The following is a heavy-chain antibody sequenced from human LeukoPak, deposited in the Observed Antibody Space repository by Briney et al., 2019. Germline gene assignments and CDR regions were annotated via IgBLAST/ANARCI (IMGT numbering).Heavy chain of an antibody. CDR2: ISGSGGST. J-gene: IGHJ3*02. Sequence: PGGSLRLSCAASGFTFSSYAMSWVRQAPGKGLEWVSAISGSGGSTYYADSVKGRFTISRDNSKNTLYLQMNSLRSEDTAVYYCASPQLWLLDAFDIWGQGTMVTVSS. CDR1: GFTFSSYA. CDR3: ASPQLWLLDAFDI. D-gene: IGHD5-18*01. V-gene: IGHV3-23*01.